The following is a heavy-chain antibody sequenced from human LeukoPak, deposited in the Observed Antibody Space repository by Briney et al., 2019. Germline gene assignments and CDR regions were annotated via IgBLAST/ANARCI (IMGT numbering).Heavy chain of an antibody. CDR3: ARDRLIFWDTGSYKLYNWFDP. D-gene: IGHD1-26*01. J-gene: IGHJ5*02. CDR2: IYSGGST. V-gene: IGHV3-66*01. Sequence: GGSLRLSCAASGFTVSSNYMSWVRQAPGKGLEWVSVIYSGGSTYYADSVKGRFTISRDNSKNTLYLQMNSLRAEDTAVYYCARDRLIFWDTGSYKLYNWFDPWGQGTLVTVSS. CDR1: GFTVSSNY.